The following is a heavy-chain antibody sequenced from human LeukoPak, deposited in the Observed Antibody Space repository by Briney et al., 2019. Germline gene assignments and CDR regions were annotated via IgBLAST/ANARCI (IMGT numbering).Heavy chain of an antibody. CDR1: GFTFSSYG. Sequence: AGGSLRLSCAASGFTFSSYGMHWVRQAPGKGLEWVAFIRYDGSNKYYADSVKGRFTISRDNSKNTLYLQMNSLRAEDTAVYYCAKGLLRFGELWSFRFDYWGQGTLVTVSS. CDR2: IRYDGSNK. CDR3: AKGLLRFGELWSFRFDY. J-gene: IGHJ4*02. D-gene: IGHD3-10*01. V-gene: IGHV3-30*02.